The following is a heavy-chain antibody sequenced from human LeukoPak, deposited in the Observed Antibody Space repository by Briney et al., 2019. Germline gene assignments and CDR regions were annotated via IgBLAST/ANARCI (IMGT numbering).Heavy chain of an antibody. V-gene: IGHV3-7*03. J-gene: IGHJ3*02. CDR2: IKQDGSEK. D-gene: IGHD2-21*01. Sequence: GGSLRLSCAASGFTFSSYWMSWVRQAPGKGLEWVANIKQDGSEKYYVDSVKGRFTISRDNSKNTLYLQMNSLRAEDTAVYYCANSGSQRIFSITKEDAFDIWGQGTMVTVSS. CDR1: GFTFSSYW. CDR3: ANSGSQRIFSITKEDAFDI.